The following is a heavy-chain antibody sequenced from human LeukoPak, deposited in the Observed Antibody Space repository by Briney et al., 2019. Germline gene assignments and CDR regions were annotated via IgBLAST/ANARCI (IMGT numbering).Heavy chain of an antibody. V-gene: IGHV3-7*01. CDR2: IKEDAGEI. D-gene: IGHD3-10*02. CDR1: GFTFSSYA. CDR3: AELGITMIGGV. J-gene: IGHJ6*04. Sequence: GGSLRLSCAASGFTFSSYAMHWVRQVPGKGLEWVANIKEDAGEIYYVDSVKGRFTISRDNAKNSLYLQMDSLRAEDTAVYYCAELGITMIGGVWGKGTTVTISS.